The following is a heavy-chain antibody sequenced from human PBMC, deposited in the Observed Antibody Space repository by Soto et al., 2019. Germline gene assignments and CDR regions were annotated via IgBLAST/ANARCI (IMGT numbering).Heavy chain of an antibody. D-gene: IGHD2-15*01. CDR2: IYYSGST. CDR3: ARQGYCSGGSCYPDVFHI. V-gene: IGHV4-39*01. CDR1: GGSISSSRYY. Sequence: SETLSLTCTVSGGSISSSRYYWGWIRQPPGKGLEWIGSIYYSGSTYYNPSLKSRVTISVDTSKNQFSLKLSSVTAADTAVYYCARQGYCSGGSCYPDVFHIWGQGTMVTVSS. J-gene: IGHJ3*02.